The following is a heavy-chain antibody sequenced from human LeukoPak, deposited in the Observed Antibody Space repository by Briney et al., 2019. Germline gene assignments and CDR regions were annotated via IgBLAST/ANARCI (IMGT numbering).Heavy chain of an antibody. CDR1: GFTFDDYA. Sequence: QPGGSLRLSCAASGFTFDDYAMHWVRQAPGKGLEWVSGISWNSGSIGYADSVKGRFTISRDNAKNSLYLQMNSLRAEDTAVYYCARDPYDTSPFDYWGQGTLVTVSS. J-gene: IGHJ4*02. D-gene: IGHD3-22*01. V-gene: IGHV3-9*01. CDR2: ISWNSGSI. CDR3: ARDPYDTSPFDY.